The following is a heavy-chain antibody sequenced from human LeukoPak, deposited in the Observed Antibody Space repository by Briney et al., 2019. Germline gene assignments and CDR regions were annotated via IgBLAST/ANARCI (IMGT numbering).Heavy chain of an antibody. Sequence: GASVKVSCKASGYTFTSYDINWVRQATGQGLEWMGWMNPNSGNTGYAQKFQGRVTMTRNTSISTAYMELSSLRSEDTAVYYCARAVRQQLVRYFDYWGQGTLVTVSS. D-gene: IGHD6-13*01. CDR3: ARAVRQQLVRYFDY. J-gene: IGHJ4*02. CDR2: MNPNSGNT. V-gene: IGHV1-8*01. CDR1: GYTFTSYD.